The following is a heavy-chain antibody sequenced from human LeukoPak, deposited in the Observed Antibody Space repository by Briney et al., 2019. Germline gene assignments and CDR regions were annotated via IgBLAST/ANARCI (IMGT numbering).Heavy chain of an antibody. CDR1: GFTFSSYA. D-gene: IGHD3-9*01. J-gene: IGHJ4*02. CDR3: ARGPLYYDILTGPLGY. V-gene: IGHV3-30-3*01. CDR2: ISYDGSNK. Sequence: GGSLRLSCAASGFTFSSYAMHWVRQAPGKGLEWVAVISYDGSNKYYADSVKGRFTISRDNSKNTLYLQMNSLRAEDTAVYYCARGPLYYDILTGPLGYWGQGTLVTVSS.